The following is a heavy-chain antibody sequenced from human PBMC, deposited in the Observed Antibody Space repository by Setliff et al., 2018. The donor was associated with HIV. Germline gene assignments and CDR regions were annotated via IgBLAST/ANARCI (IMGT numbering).Heavy chain of an antibody. Sequence: SVKVSCKASGGTFSSYAISWARQAPGQGLEWMGRINPSGGSTSYAEKFQGRVTMTADKSTSTAYMELSSLRSDDSAMYYCAREGPCGNSCYSNYWGQGTLVTVSS. CDR2: INPSGGST. CDR3: AREGPCGNSCYSNY. J-gene: IGHJ4*02. CDR1: GGTFSSYA. D-gene: IGHD2-15*01. V-gene: IGHV1-69*04.